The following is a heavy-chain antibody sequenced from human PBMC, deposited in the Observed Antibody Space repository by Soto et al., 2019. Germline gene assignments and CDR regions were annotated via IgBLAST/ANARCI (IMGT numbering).Heavy chain of an antibody. CDR1: GGTFSSYA. CDR2: IIPIFGTA. D-gene: IGHD3-3*01. CDR3: ARDLPGSGATGA. Sequence: ASVKVSCKASGGTFSSYAISWVRQAPGQGLEWMGGIIPIFGTANYAQKFQGRVTITADESTSTAYMELSSLRSEDTAVYYCARDLPGSGATGAWGQGTLVTVSS. J-gene: IGHJ5*02. V-gene: IGHV1-69*13.